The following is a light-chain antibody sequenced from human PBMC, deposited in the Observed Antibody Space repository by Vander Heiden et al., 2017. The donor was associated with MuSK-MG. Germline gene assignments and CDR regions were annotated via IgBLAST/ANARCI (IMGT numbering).Light chain of an antibody. CDR1: SLTTYH. CDR2: AKN. Sequence: SSELTQDPAVSVALGQTVRITCQGDSLTTYHASWYQQRPRQAPVLVIYAKNNRPSGIPDRFSASSSGNTASLTITGAQAEDEADYYCSSRDSSDTSGVCGGGT. V-gene: IGLV3-19*01. J-gene: IGLJ3*02. CDR3: SSRDSSDTSGV.